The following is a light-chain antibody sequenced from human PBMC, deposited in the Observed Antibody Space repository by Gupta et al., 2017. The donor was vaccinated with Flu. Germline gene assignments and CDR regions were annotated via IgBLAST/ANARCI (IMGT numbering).Light chain of an antibody. CDR3: AAWDDSLNGHV. Sequence: QSVLTQPPSASGTPGLRVTISCSGSSSNIGGNTVNWYQQLPGTAPKLLIYSNNQRPSGVPDRFSGSKSGTSGSLAISGLQSEDEADYYCAAWDDSLNGHVFGTGTKVTVL. J-gene: IGLJ1*01. CDR2: SNN. CDR1: SSNIGGNT. V-gene: IGLV1-44*01.